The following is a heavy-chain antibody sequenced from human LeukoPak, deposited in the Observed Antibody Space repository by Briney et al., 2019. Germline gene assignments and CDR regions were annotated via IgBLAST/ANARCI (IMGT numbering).Heavy chain of an antibody. CDR3: ARRHRGSYYGKHWFDP. J-gene: IGHJ5*02. V-gene: IGHV4-39*01. Sequence: SETLSLTCNVSGGSISSSSYNWGWIRQPPGKPLEWIWSVYYSGGTYYNPSLKSRVTISVDTSKNQFSLILNSVTAADTAVYYCARRHRGSYYGKHWFDPWGQGTLVTVSS. D-gene: IGHD1-26*01. CDR1: GGSISSSSYN. CDR2: VYYSGGT.